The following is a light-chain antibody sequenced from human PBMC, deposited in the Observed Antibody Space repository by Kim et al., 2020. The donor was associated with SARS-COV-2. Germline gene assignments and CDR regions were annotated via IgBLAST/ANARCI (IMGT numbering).Light chain of an antibody. CDR2: RNN. CDR1: KNNVGNQG. Sequence: RQTATLTCTGNKNNVGNQGAAWLQQHQGHPPKLLSYRNNNRPSGISERFSASRSGDTASLTITGLQPEDETDYYCSAWDSSLNAWVFGGGTQLTVL. CDR3: SAWDSSLNAWV. V-gene: IGLV10-54*04. J-gene: IGLJ3*02.